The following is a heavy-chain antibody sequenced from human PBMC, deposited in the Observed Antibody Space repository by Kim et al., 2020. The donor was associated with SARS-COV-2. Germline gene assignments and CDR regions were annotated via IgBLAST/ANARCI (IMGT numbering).Heavy chain of an antibody. CDR2: IRYEGTKQ. Sequence: GGSLRLSCAASGFVFSSFGMHWVRQAPGKGLEWVAVIRYEGTKQYYADSVRGRFTISRDQSKNMVFLEMNILRAEDTAVYYCARDVDTSGYLSRFDPWGQGTLVTVSS. CDR1: GFVFSSFG. V-gene: IGHV3-33*01. D-gene: IGHD3-22*01. J-gene: IGHJ5*02. CDR3: ARDVDTSGYLSRFDP.